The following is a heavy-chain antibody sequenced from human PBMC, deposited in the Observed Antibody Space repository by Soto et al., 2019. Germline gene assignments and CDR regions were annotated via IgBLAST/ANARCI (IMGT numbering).Heavy chain of an antibody. Sequence: SETLSLTCSVSGGSISGDYYWSWIRQSPEKGLEWIGYIYYSGSSYSNPALQSRLSMSQDTSKNQFSLKLRSVTAADTAVYYWPGGGARWPGYFDSWGQGALATVSS. CDR2: IYYSGSS. CDR1: GGSISGDYY. V-gene: IGHV4-30-4*08. D-gene: IGHD2-15*01. J-gene: IGHJ4*02. CDR3: PGGGARWPGYFDS.